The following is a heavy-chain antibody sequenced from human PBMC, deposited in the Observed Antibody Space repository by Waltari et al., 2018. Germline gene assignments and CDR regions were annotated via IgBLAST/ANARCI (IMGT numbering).Heavy chain of an antibody. D-gene: IGHD3-10*01. Sequence: QVQLQESGPGLVKPSETLSLTCAVSGYSISSGYYWGWIRQPPGKGLEWIGSIYHSGSTYYNPSLKSRVTISVDTSKNQFSLKLSSVTAADTAVYYCARRRSDYYGSGSYPGYFDYWGQGTLVIVSS. CDR3: ARRRSDYYGSGSYPGYFDY. CDR1: GYSISSGYY. J-gene: IGHJ4*02. V-gene: IGHV4-38-2*01. CDR2: IYHSGST.